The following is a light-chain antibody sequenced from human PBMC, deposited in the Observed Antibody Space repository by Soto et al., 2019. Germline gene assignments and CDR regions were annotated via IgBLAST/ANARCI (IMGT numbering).Light chain of an antibody. CDR3: QQYNNWPW. CDR1: QSVSSN. J-gene: IGKJ2*01. V-gene: IGKV3-15*01. CDR2: GAS. Sequence: EIVMTQSPATLSVSPGERATLSCRASQSVSSNLAWYQQKPGQAPRLLIYGASTRATGIPARFSGSGSGTEFTLTISILQSQDFAVYYCQQYNNWPWFGQGNKLEIK.